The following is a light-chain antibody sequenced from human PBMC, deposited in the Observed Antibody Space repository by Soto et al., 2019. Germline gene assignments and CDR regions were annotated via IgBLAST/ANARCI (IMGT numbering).Light chain of an antibody. CDR1: QSVSSN. CDR2: GAS. CDR3: QPYNNCPRT. V-gene: IGKV3-15*01. J-gene: IGKJ1*01. Sequence: EIVMTQSPATMSVSPGERATLSCRASQSVSSNLAWYQQKPGQAPRLLIYGASTRATGIPARFSGSGSGTEFTLTISSLQSADFAVHYCQPYNNCPRTFGQGTNVDI.